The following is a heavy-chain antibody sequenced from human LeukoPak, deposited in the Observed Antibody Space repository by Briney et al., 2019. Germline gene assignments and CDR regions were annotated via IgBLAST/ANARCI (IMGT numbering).Heavy chain of an antibody. V-gene: IGHV1-18*01. J-gene: IGHJ5*02. CDR3: APAGYSSSWYEPWFDP. D-gene: IGHD6-13*01. CDR1: GYTFTSYG. Sequence: ASVKVSCKASGYTFTSYGISWVRQAPGQGLEWMGWISAYNGNTNYAQKLQGRVTMTTDTSTSTAYMELRSLRSDDTAVYYCAPAGYSSSWYEPWFDPWGQGTLVTVSS. CDR2: ISAYNGNT.